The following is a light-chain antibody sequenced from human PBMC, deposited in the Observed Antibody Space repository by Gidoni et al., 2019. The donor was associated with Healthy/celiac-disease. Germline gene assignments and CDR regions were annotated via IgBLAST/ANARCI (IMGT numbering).Light chain of an antibody. CDR2: EVS. Sequence: QSALTQPASVSGSPGQSITISCTGTSSDVGGYNYVSWYQPHPGKAPKLMIYEVSNRPSGVSNRFSGSKSGNTASLTISGLQAEDEADYYCSSYTSSTPCVFGTGTKVTVL. V-gene: IGLV2-14*01. J-gene: IGLJ1*01. CDR1: SSDVGGYNY. CDR3: SSYTSSTPCV.